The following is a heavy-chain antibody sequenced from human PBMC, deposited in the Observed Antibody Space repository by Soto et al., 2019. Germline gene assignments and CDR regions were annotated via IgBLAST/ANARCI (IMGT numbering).Heavy chain of an antibody. Sequence: GGSLRLSCAASGVTVSSNYMSWVRQAPGKGLEWVSVIYSGGSTYYADSVKGRFTISRDNSKNTLYLQMNSLRAEDPAVYYCTTESGDYDETFGPWGQGTLVTVSS. CDR3: TTESGDYDETFGP. J-gene: IGHJ5*02. CDR1: GVTVSSNY. CDR2: IYSGGST. D-gene: IGHD4-17*01. V-gene: IGHV3-66*01.